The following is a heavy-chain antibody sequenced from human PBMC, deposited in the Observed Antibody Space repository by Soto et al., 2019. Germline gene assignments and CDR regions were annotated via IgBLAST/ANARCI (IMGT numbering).Heavy chain of an antibody. V-gene: IGHV3-23*01. J-gene: IGHJ3*02. CDR1: GFTFSSFA. D-gene: IGHD6-13*01. Sequence: PGGSLRLSCAASGFTFSSFAMSWVRQAPGKGLDWISTINNRGDATYYAESVKGRFTISRDNSKKTLYLQMNSLRAEDTAVYYCARDPALRYSSSWYSAFDIWGQGTMVTVSS. CDR2: INNRGDAT. CDR3: ARDPALRYSSSWYSAFDI.